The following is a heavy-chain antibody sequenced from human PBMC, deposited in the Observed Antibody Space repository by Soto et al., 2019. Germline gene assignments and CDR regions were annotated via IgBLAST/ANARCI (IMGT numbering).Heavy chain of an antibody. CDR1: GYTFTSYD. CDR2: MNPNSGNT. CDR3: ARLHYDFWSGYYLPYYYYYMDV. D-gene: IGHD3-3*01. V-gene: IGHV1-8*01. J-gene: IGHJ6*03. Sequence: QVQLVQSGAEVKKPGASVKVSCKASGYTFTSYDINWVRQATGQGLEWMGWMNPNSGNTGYAQKFQGRVTMTRNTSISTAYMELSSLRSEDAAVYYCARLHYDFWSGYYLPYYYYYMDVWGKGTTGTVSS.